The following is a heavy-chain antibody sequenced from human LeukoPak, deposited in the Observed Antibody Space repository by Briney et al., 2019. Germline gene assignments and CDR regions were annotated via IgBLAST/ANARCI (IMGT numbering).Heavy chain of an antibody. CDR3: ARDPGGNGKLDAFDI. Sequence: ASVKVSCKASGYTFTSYGISWVRQAPGQGLEWMGWISAYNGNTNYAQKLQGRVTMTTDTSTSTAYMELRSLRSDDTAVYCCARDPGGNGKLDAFDIWGQGTMVTVSS. J-gene: IGHJ3*02. CDR2: ISAYNGNT. D-gene: IGHD4-23*01. V-gene: IGHV1-18*01. CDR1: GYTFTSYG.